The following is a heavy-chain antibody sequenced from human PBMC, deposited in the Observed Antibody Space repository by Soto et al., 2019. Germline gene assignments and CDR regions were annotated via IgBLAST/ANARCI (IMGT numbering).Heavy chain of an antibody. CDR1: GFTFSSYA. J-gene: IGHJ6*02. CDR2: VSGSGGST. V-gene: IGHV3-23*01. CDR3: AKNLGDGSVWYSGPRGMDV. D-gene: IGHD6-19*01. Sequence: GGSLRLSCAASGFTFSSYAMSWVRQAPGKGLKWVSAVSGSGGSTYYADSVKGRFTISRDNSKNTLWLQMNSLRAEDTAIYYCAKNLGDGSVWYSGPRGMDVWGQGTTVTVSS.